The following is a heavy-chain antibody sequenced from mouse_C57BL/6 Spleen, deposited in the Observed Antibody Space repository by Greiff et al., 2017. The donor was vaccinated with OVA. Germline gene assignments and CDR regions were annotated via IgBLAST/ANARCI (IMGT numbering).Heavy chain of an antibody. CDR2: IRSKSSNYAT. CDR3: VREGLRRGVGYFDY. V-gene: IGHV10-3*01. D-gene: IGHD2-2*01. J-gene: IGHJ2*01. CDR1: GFTFNTYA. Sequence: EVKVEESGGGLVQPKGSLKLSCAASGFTFNTYAMHWVRQAPGKGLEWVARIRSKSSNYATYYVDSVKDRFTISRDDSQSMLYLQMNNLKTEDTAMYYCVREGLRRGVGYFDYWGQGTTLTVSS.